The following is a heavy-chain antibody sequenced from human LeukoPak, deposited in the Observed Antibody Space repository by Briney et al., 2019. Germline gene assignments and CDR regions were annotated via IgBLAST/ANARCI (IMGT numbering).Heavy chain of an antibody. V-gene: IGHV3-48*03. CDR3: ARNTYYYYMDV. Sequence: GGSLRLSCAASGFTFSSYEMNWVRQAPGKGLEGVSYISSSGSTIYYADSVKGRFTISRDNAKNSLYLQMNSLRAEDTAVYYCARNTYYYYMDVWGKGTTVTVSS. J-gene: IGHJ6*03. CDR2: ISSSGSTI. CDR1: GFTFSSYE.